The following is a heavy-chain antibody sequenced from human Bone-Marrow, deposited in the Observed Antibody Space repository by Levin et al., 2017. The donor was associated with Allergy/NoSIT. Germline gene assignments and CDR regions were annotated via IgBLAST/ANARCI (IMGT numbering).Heavy chain of an antibody. CDR2: ISGHGDNT. CDR3: AKEGCSGGSCPHFFDS. J-gene: IGHJ4*02. Sequence: PGESLKISCTASGFTFSSYGMRWVRQAPGKGLEWVSVISGHGDNTYYADSVKGRFTISRDNSKNTLYLQMNSLRAEDTAVYYCAKEGCSGGSCPHFFDSWGQGTLVTVSS. D-gene: IGHD2-15*01. V-gene: IGHV3-23*01. CDR1: GFTFSSYG.